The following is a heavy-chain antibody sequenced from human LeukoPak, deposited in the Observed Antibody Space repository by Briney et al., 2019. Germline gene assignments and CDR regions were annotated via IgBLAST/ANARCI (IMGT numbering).Heavy chain of an antibody. CDR2: IKQDGSEK. CDR1: GFTFSSYA. J-gene: IGHJ4*02. V-gene: IGHV3-7*01. D-gene: IGHD6-13*01. CDR3: ARRWWQQLVVTLFDY. Sequence: GGSLRLSCAASGFTFSSYAMSWVRQAPGKGLEWVANIKQDGSEKYYVDSVKGRFTISRDNAKNSLYLQMNSLRAEDTAVYYCARRWWQQLVVTLFDYWGQGTLVTVSS.